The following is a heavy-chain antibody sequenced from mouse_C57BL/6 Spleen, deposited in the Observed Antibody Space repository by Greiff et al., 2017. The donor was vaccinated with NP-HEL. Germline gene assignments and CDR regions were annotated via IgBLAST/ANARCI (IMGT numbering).Heavy chain of an antibody. V-gene: IGHV5-16*01. CDR2: INYDGSST. D-gene: IGHD2-3*01. Sequence: EVKVVESEGGLVQPGSSMKLSCTASGFTFSDYYMAWVRQVPEKGLEWVANINYDGSSTYYLDSLKSRFIISRDNAKNILYLQMSSLKSEDTATYYCARDGALYDGWYFDVWGTGTTVTVSS. J-gene: IGHJ1*03. CDR3: ARDGALYDGWYFDV. CDR1: GFTFSDYY.